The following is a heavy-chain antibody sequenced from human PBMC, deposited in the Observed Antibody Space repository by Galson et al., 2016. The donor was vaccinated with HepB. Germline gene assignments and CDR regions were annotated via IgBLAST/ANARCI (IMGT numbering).Heavy chain of an antibody. CDR1: GFSITIDA. J-gene: IGHJ4*02. CDR3: AKGGPGSGSFWAGN. Sequence: SLRLSCAASGFSITIDAMSWVRQAPGKGLEWVSDISGSGVVIYYADSVKGRFTISRDNSKNVLYLQMNSLRGDDTARYYCAKGGPGSGSFWAGNWGQGILVTVSS. D-gene: IGHD3-10*01. CDR2: ISGSGVVI. V-gene: IGHV3-23*01.